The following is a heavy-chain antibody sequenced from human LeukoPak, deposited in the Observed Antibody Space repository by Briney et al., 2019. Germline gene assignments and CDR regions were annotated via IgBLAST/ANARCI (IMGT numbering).Heavy chain of an antibody. V-gene: IGHV4-39*01. D-gene: IGHD3-9*01. J-gene: IGHJ4*02. CDR3: ARLHYDILTGYYPYYFDY. Sequence: SETLSLTCTVSGDSISTSNSYWGWIRQPPGKGLEWIGSIYYGGSTYYNPSLKSRVTISVDTSKNQFSLKLSSVTAADTAVYYCARLHYDILTGYYPYYFDYWGQGTLVTVSS. CDR1: GDSISTSNSY. CDR2: IYYGGST.